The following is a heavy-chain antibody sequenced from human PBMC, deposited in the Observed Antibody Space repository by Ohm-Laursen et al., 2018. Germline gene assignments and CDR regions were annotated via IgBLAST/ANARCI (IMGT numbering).Heavy chain of an antibody. CDR3: ASSPGMIRGAPAY. CDR1: GGSFSGYY. Sequence: TLSLTCGVYGGSFSGYYWTWIRQPPGKGLEWIGEISHTGSTNYNPSLKSRVTISVDTSKNQFSLKVTSVTAADTAVYYCASSPGMIRGAPAYWGQGTLVTVSS. CDR2: ISHTGST. J-gene: IGHJ4*02. V-gene: IGHV4-34*01. D-gene: IGHD3-10*01.